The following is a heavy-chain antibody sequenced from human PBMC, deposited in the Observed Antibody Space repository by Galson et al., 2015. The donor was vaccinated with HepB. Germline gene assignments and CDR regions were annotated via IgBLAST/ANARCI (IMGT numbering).Heavy chain of an antibody. CDR1: GGSISSYY. J-gene: IGHJ6*02. CDR2: IYYSGST. V-gene: IGHV4-59*01. D-gene: IGHD2-2*01. CDR3: ARDLPYCSSTSCYGAYYGMDV. Sequence: ETLSLTCTVSGGSISSYYWSWIRQPPGKGLEWIGYIYYSGSTNYNPSLKSRVTISVDTSKNQFSLKLSSVTAADTAVYYCARDLPYCSSTSCYGAYYGMDVWGQGTTVTVSS.